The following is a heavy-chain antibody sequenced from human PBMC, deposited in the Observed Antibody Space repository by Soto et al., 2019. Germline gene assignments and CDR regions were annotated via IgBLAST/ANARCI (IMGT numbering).Heavy chain of an antibody. Sequence: GGSLRLSCEVSGFTFSSYAMSWVRQAPGKGLEWVSVISGSGGSTNHADSVKGRFTISRDNSKNTVYLQMNSLRAEDTAVYYCATAILPGVNSDFWGQGTLVTVSS. CDR2: ISGSGGST. CDR3: ATAILPGVNSDF. D-gene: IGHD1-26*01. V-gene: IGHV3-23*01. J-gene: IGHJ4*02. CDR1: GFTFSSYA.